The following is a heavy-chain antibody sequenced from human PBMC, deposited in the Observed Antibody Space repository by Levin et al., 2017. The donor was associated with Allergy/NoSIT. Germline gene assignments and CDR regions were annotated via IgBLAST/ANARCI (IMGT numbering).Heavy chain of an antibody. J-gene: IGHJ4*02. CDR3: AYGGTYFDY. V-gene: IGHV3-15*01. D-gene: IGHD3-16*01. Sequence: PGGSLRLSCAVSRFAFNNAWMTWVRQAPGKGLEWVGRIKSKTDGGTTDYAAPVKGRFTISRDDSKSMLFLQMNSLKTEDTGVYYCAYGGTYFDYWGQGTLVTVSS. CDR1: RFAFNNAW. CDR2: IKSKTDGGTT.